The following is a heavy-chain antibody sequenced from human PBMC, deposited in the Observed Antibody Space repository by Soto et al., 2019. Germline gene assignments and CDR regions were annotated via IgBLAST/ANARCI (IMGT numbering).Heavy chain of an antibody. J-gene: IGHJ4*02. CDR3: VREAYGDYGGIDD. CDR2: IYYSGST. Sequence: QVQLQESGPGLVKPSQTLSLTCSVSGVSVNSSDYYWSWIRQPPGKGLEWIGYIYYSGSTYYNPSLRSRVTISVDTSHNQFSLKLSSVTAADTAVYHCVREAYGDYGGIDDWGQGTLVTVAS. D-gene: IGHD4-17*01. V-gene: IGHV4-30-4*01. CDR1: GVSVNSSDYY.